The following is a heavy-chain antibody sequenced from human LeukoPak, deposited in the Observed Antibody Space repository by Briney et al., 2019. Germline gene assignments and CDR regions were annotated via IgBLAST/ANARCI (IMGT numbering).Heavy chain of an antibody. V-gene: IGHV3-11*06. J-gene: IGHJ4*02. CDR3: ASGTYYYGSGHFDY. Sequence: GGSLRLSCAASGFTFSDYYMSWIRQAPGKGLEWVSYISSSSSYTNYADSVKGRFTISRDNAKNSLYLQMNSLRAEDTAVYSCASGTYYYGSGHFDYWGQGTLVTVSS. CDR1: GFTFSDYY. CDR2: ISSSSSYT. D-gene: IGHD3-10*01.